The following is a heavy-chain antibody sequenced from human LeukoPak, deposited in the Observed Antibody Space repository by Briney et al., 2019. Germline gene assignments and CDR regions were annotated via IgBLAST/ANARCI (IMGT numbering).Heavy chain of an antibody. CDR1: GGSISSYY. CDR2: IYTSGST. J-gene: IGHJ4*02. D-gene: IGHD6-19*01. V-gene: IGHV4-4*07. CDR3: ARDRSIAVAGDFDY. Sequence: PSETLSLTCTVSGGSISSYYWSWIRQPAGKGLEWIGRIYTSGSTNYNPSLKSRATMSVDTSKNQFSLKLSSVTAADTAVYYCARDRSIAVAGDFDYWGQGTLVTVSS.